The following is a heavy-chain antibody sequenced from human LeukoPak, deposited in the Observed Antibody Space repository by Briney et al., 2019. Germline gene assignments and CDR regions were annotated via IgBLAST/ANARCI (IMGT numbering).Heavy chain of an antibody. V-gene: IGHV4-34*01. CDR2: INHSGST. CDR3: ARGPRFRGSYPKNYYFDY. Sequence: KPSETLSLTCAVYGGSFSGYYWSWIRQPPGKGLEWIGEINHSGSTNYNPSLKSRVTISVDTSKNQFSLKLSSVTAADTAVYYCARGPRFRGSYPKNYYFDYWGQGTLVTVSS. D-gene: IGHD3-16*02. CDR1: GGSFSGYY. J-gene: IGHJ4*02.